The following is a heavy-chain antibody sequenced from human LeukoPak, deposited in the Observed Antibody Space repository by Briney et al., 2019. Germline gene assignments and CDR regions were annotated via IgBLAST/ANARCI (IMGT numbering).Heavy chain of an antibody. J-gene: IGHJ4*02. V-gene: IGHV1-18*01. CDR1: GYTFSNFG. CDR2: ISGNNDNP. CDR3: ARDGTSADDY. D-gene: IGHD1-26*01. Sequence: ATVKVSCKTSGYTFSNFGINWVRQAPGQGLEWMGWISGNNDNPNYGQKFQGRFTVTTDSSTSTAYMELRNLTFDDTAVYYCARDGTSADDYWGQGTLVTVSS.